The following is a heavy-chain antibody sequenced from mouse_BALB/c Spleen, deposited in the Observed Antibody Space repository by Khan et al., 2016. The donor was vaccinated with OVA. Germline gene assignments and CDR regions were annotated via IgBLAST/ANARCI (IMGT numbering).Heavy chain of an antibody. Sequence: QVQLKQSGAELVRPGTSVKLSCKTSGYIFTSYWIHWVKQRSGQGLEWIARIYPGTDNTYYNENFKDKATLTADKSSNTVNLQLSSLKSEDSAVFFCAREEALYYFDYWGQGTTLTVSS. CDR1: GYIFTSYW. CDR3: AREEALYYFDY. D-gene: IGHD3-2*02. J-gene: IGHJ2*01. V-gene: IGHV1-76*01. CDR2: IYPGTDNT.